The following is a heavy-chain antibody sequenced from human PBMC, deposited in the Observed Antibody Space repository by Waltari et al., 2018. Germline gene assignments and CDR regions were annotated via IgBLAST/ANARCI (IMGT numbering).Heavy chain of an antibody. CDR2: ISPFLGIA. V-gene: IGHV1-69*12. CDR3: ARRSNSDCILDY. D-gene: IGHD2-21*02. Sequence: QVQLVQSGAEVKKPGSSVKVSCKASGGTFNSYAISWLRQVPGQGLGWMGGISPFLGIADYAQKFQGRVTITADECTTTAYMDLSSLRSDDTAVYYCARRSNSDCILDYWGQGTLVTVFS. CDR1: GGTFNSYA. J-gene: IGHJ4*02.